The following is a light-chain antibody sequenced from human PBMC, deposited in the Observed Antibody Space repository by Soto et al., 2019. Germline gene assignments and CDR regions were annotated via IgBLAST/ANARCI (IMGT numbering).Light chain of an antibody. CDR1: QSVLYSSNNKDY. V-gene: IGKV4-1*01. J-gene: IGKJ2*01. CDR3: QQYYITPYT. CDR2: WAS. Sequence: DIVMTQSPDSLAVSLGERVTINCRSSQSVLYSSNNKDYLAWYQQKPGQPPKLLIYWASTRELRVPDRFSGSGSGTDFTLTISSLQAEDVAVYYCQQYYITPYTFGQGTKLEMK.